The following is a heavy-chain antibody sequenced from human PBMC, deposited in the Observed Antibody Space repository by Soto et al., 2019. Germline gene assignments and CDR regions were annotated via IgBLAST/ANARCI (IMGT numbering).Heavy chain of an antibody. J-gene: IGHJ6*03. V-gene: IGHV4-31*01. D-gene: IGHD1-26*01. Sequence: QVQLQESGPGLVKPSQTLSLTCTVSGGSISSGGYYWSWIRQHPGKGLEWIGYIYYSGSTYYNPSLKSPVTISVDPTKNQFSEKLRSVAAADTAVYYCAGDWSISWEGMEDYYSYMDVWGKGTTVTVSS. CDR1: GGSISSGGYY. CDR3: AGDWSISWEGMEDYYSYMDV. CDR2: IYYSGST.